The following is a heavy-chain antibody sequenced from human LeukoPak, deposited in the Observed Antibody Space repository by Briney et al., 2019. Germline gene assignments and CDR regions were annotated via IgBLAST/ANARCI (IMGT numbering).Heavy chain of an antibody. CDR2: IYYSGST. V-gene: IGHV4-59*01. Sequence: PSETLSLTCTVSGGSISGYYWSWIRQPPGKGLEWIGCIYYSGSTNYNPSLKSRVTISVDTSKNQFSLKLSSVTAADTAVYYCASANYYYYYYMDVWGKGATVTVSS. CDR1: GGSISGYY. J-gene: IGHJ6*03. CDR3: ASANYYYYYYMDV.